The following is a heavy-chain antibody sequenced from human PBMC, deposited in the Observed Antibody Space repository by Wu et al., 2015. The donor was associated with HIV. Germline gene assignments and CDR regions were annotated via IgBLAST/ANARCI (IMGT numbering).Heavy chain of an antibody. J-gene: IGHJ3*02. CDR2: IIPIFGTT. CDR1: GGSFSSYA. V-gene: IGHV1-69*12. CDR3: ARVEEGYSYGYDAFDI. Sequence: QVQLVQSGAEVKKPGSSVKVSCKASGGSFSSYAITWVRQAPGQGPEWMGGIIPIFGTTNYAQKFQGRVTITADESTSTAYMELSSLRSEDTAVYYCARVEEGYSYGYDAFDIWGQGTMVTVSS. D-gene: IGHD5-18*01.